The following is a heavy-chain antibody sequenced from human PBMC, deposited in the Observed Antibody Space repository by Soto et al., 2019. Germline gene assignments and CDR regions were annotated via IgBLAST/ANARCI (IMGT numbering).Heavy chain of an antibody. Sequence: PGESLKISCQASGYSFINFWVGWVRQMPGKGLEWMGIVAPIDSDTRYSPSFQGQVTISVDRSINTVYLQWSSLKASDTAIYYCAKLDTMVRPVTLDHWGQGTQVTV. J-gene: IGHJ4*02. D-gene: IGHD3-10*01. CDR3: AKLDTMVRPVTLDH. CDR1: GYSFINFW. V-gene: IGHV5-51*01. CDR2: VAPIDSDT.